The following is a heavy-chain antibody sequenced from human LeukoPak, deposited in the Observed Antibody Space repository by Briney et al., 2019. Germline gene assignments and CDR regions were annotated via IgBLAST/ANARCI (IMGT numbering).Heavy chain of an antibody. V-gene: IGHV3-7*04. CDR1: GFTFSNYW. D-gene: IGHD3-9*01. Sequence: GGSLRLSCAASGFTFSNYWMAWVRQAPGKGLEWVATTKNDGSEKSYVDSVKGRFTISRDNAKNSLFLQMSGLRAEDTAVYFCATADWFSFDFWGQGTLVTVSS. CDR2: TKNDGSEK. CDR3: ATADWFSFDF. J-gene: IGHJ4*02.